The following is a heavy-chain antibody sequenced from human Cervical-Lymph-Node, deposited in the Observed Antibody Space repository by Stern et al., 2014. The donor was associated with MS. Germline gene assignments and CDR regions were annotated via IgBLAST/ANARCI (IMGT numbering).Heavy chain of an antibody. V-gene: IGHV3-7*01. CDR3: ATQRWAIFDY. CDR2: INPDGTKK. D-gene: IGHD2-2*01. J-gene: IGHJ4*01. CDR1: GFSLSFSW. Sequence: VQLVQSGGGFVQPGGSLRLSCKASGFSLSFSWMAWVRQAPGKGLEWVANINPDGTKKFYVDSVKGRFSISIDNAENSMSLQVNNLRVEDTAVYYCATQRWAIFDYWGRGTPVTVSP.